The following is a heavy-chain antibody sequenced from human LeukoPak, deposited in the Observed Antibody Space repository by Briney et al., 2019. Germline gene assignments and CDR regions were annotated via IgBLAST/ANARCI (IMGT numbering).Heavy chain of an antibody. D-gene: IGHD3-10*01. Sequence: GGSLRLSCAASGFTFSSYAMSWVRQAPGKGLEWVSAISGSGGSTYYADSVKGRFTISRDNSKNTLYLQMNSLRAEDTAVYYCAKELLWFGELLYNGFDYWGQGTLVTVSS. V-gene: IGHV3-23*01. CDR1: GFTFSSYA. CDR3: AKELLWFGELLYNGFDY. CDR2: ISGSGGST. J-gene: IGHJ4*02.